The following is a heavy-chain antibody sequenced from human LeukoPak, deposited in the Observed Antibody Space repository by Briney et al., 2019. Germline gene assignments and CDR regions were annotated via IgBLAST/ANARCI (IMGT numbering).Heavy chain of an antibody. V-gene: IGHV1-2*02. Sequence: ASVKVSCKTSGYTFSDYYIHWVRQAPGQGLEWVGWINPHSGGTTYAQKFQGRVTMTRDTSIGTAYMDLNRLRSDDTAVYYCARYGGLGYFDYWGLGTLVTVSS. CDR1: GYTFSDYY. J-gene: IGHJ4*02. D-gene: IGHD3-16*01. CDR3: ARYGGLGYFDY. CDR2: INPHSGGT.